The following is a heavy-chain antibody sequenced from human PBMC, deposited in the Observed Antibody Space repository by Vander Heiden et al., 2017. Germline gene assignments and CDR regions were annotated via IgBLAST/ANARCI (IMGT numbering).Heavy chain of an antibody. CDR1: GFPFSSSA. D-gene: IGHD6-19*01. J-gene: IGHJ4*02. CDR3: AKDAEWLVPGGIDY. CDR2: ISGSGGST. V-gene: IGHV3-23*01. Sequence: EVQLLESGGGLVQPGGSLSLSCAASGFPFSSSAMSWVPQAPGKGLEWVSAISGSGGSTYYADSVKGRFTISRDNSKNTLYLQMNSLRAEDTAVYYCAKDAEWLVPGGIDYWGQGTLVTVSS.